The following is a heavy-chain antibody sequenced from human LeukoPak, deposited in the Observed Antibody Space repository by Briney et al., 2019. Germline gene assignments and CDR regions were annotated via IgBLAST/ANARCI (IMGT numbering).Heavy chain of an antibody. J-gene: IGHJ6*03. Sequence: GGSLRLSCAASGFTFSSYSMNWVRQAPGKGLEWVSSISSSSSYIYYADSVKGRFTISRDNAKNSLYLQMNSLRAEDTAVYYCARARIAVAGVGVYYYYYMDVWGKGTTVTISS. D-gene: IGHD6-19*01. CDR3: ARARIAVAGVGVYYYYYMDV. V-gene: IGHV3-21*01. CDR1: GFTFSSYS. CDR2: ISSSSSYI.